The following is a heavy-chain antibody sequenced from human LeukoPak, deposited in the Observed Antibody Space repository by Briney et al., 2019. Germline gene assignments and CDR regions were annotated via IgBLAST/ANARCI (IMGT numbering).Heavy chain of an antibody. J-gene: IGHJ5*02. CDR3: ARDHFSSSWYRNWFDP. CDR2: IYYSGRT. Sequence: SETLSLTCTVSGGSISSGGYYWSWIRQHPGKGLEWIGYIYYSGRTYYNPSLKSRVTISVDTSKNQFSLKLSSVTAADTAVYYCARDHFSSSWYRNWFDPWGQGTLVTVSS. CDR1: GGSISSGGYY. D-gene: IGHD6-13*01. V-gene: IGHV4-31*03.